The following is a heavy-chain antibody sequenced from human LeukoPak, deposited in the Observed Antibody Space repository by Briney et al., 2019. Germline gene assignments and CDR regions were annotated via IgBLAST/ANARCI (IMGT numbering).Heavy chain of an antibody. D-gene: IGHD6-13*01. J-gene: IGHJ5*02. CDR3: ARGLNPYSSSWYSRGYMWFDP. V-gene: IGHV3-30*04. Sequence: GGSLRLSCAASGFTFSSYAMHWVRQAPGKGLEWVAVISYDGSNKYYADSVKGRFTISRDNSKNTLYLQMNSLRAEDTAVYYCARGLNPYSSSWYSRGYMWFDPWGQGTLVTVSS. CDR1: GFTFSSYA. CDR2: ISYDGSNK.